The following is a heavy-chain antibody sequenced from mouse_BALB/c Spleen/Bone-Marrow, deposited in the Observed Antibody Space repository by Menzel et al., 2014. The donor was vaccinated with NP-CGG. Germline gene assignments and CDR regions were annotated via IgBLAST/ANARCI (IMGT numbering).Heavy chain of an antibody. CDR1: GFTFSDYY. J-gene: IGHJ4*01. Sequence: EVQGVESGGGLVKPGGSLKLSCAASGFTFSDYYMYWVRRTPEKRLEWVATISDGGSYTYYPDSVKGRFTISRDNAKNNLYLQMSSLKSEDTAMYYCARDGNYYAMDYWGQGTSVTVSS. V-gene: IGHV5-4*02. CDR3: ARDGNYYAMDY. CDR2: ISDGGSYT. D-gene: IGHD2-1*01.